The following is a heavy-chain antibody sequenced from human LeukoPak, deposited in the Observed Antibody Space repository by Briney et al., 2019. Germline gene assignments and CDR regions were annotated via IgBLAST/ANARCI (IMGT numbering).Heavy chain of an antibody. CDR1: GYSISSGYY. Sequence: SETLSLTCSVPGYSISSGYYWGWIRQPPGKGLEWIGNIYHDGNTYYNPSVKSRVTISVDTSKNQFSLRLSSVTAADTAVYYCARFFRTVWELPYYWGPGTLVTVSS. J-gene: IGHJ4*02. D-gene: IGHD1-26*01. CDR3: ARFFRTVWELPYY. V-gene: IGHV4-38-2*02. CDR2: IYHDGNT.